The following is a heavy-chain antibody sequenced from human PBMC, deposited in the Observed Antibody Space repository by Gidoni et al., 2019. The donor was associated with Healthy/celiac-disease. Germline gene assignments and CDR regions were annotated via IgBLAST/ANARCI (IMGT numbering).Heavy chain of an antibody. CDR3: ARGARGGVTHIDY. D-gene: IGHD3-16*01. J-gene: IGHJ4*02. CDR2: NYHSGST. Sequence: QLQLQESGSGLVKPSQTLSLTCAVSGGSISRGGYSWSWIRQPPGKGLEWIGYNYHSGSTYYNPSRKIRVTIAVDRSKNQFSLKLSSVTAADTAVYYCARGARGGVTHIDYWGQGTLVTVSS. CDR1: GGSISRGGYS. V-gene: IGHV4-30-2*01.